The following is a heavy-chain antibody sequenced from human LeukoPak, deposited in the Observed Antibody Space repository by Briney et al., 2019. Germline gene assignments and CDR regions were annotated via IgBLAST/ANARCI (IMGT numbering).Heavy chain of an antibody. J-gene: IGHJ4*02. V-gene: IGHV3-23*01. CDR1: GFTFSSYA. CDR2: ISGSGGST. CDR3: AKDQPGGGRITIFGVVIGPFDY. D-gene: IGHD3-3*01. Sequence: GGSLRLSCAASGFTFSSYAMSWVRQAPGKGLEWVSGISGSGGSTNYADSVKGRFTISRDNSKNTLYLQMNSLRAEDTAVYYCAKDQPGGGRITIFGVVIGPFDYWGQGTLVTVSS.